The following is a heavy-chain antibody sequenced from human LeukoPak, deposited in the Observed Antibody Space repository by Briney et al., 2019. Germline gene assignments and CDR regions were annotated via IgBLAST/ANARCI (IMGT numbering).Heavy chain of an antibody. CDR1: GFTFSSYS. CDR2: ISSSSSYI. V-gene: IGHV3-21*01. Sequence: GGSLRLSCAASGFTFSSYSMNWARQAPGKGLEWVSSISSSSSYIYYADSVKGRFTISRDNAKNSLYLQMNSLRAEDTAVYYCARVRGLKEPHYWGQGTLVTVSS. CDR3: ARVRGLKEPHY. D-gene: IGHD1-26*01. J-gene: IGHJ4*02.